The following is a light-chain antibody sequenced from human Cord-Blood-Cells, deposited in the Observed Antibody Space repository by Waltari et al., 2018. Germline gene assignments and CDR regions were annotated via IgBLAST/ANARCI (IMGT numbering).Light chain of an antibody. CDR2: WAS. Sequence: DIVMTQSPDSLAVSLGEMVTINCKSSQSVLYSSNNKNYLAWYQQKPGQPPKLLIYWASTRESGVPDRFSGSGSGTDFTLTISSLQAEDVAVYYCQQYYSTPFTFGPGTKVDIK. CDR3: QQYYSTPFT. J-gene: IGKJ3*01. CDR1: QSVLYSSNNKNY. V-gene: IGKV4-1*01.